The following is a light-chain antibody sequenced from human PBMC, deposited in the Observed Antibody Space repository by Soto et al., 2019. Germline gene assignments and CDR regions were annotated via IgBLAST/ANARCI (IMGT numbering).Light chain of an antibody. CDR1: QSLLHSNGYNY. CDR2: LGF. CDR3: MQALEPPLT. V-gene: IGKV2-28*01. Sequence: DIVMTQSTLSLPVTPGEPASMSCRSNQSLLHSNGYNYLDGYLQKPGQSPRLLIYLGFDRASGVPVRVRGSGSGTDFTLTISRVEAEDLGVYFCMQALEPPLTFGPGTKVDIK. J-gene: IGKJ3*01.